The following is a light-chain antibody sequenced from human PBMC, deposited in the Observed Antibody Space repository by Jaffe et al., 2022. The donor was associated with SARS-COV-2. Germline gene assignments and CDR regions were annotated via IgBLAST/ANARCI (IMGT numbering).Light chain of an antibody. CDR2: QDN. V-gene: IGLV3-1*01. CDR1: KLGDKY. CDR3: QAWDSNIYVV. Sequence: SYELTQPPSVSVSPGQTASITCSGDKLGDKYACWYQQKPGQSPVLVIYQDNKRPSGIPERFSGSKSGNTATLTISGPQAVDEADYYCQAWDSNIYVVFGGGTKLTVL. J-gene: IGLJ2*01.